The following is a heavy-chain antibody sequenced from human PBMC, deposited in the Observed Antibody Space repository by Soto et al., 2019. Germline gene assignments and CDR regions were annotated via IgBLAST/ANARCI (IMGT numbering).Heavy chain of an antibody. V-gene: IGHV4-59*01. CDR1: GGSISSYY. CDR3: ARYKSNYYYGMDV. J-gene: IGHJ6*02. Sequence: SETLSLTCTVSGGSISSYYWSWIRQPPGKALEWIGFIYYSGSTNYNPSLKSRVTISVDTSKNQFSLKLSSVTAADTAVYYCARYKSNYYYGMDVWGQGTTVTVSS. D-gene: IGHD1-20*01. CDR2: IYYSGST.